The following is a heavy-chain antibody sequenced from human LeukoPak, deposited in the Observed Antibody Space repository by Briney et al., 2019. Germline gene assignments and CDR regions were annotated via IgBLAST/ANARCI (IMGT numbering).Heavy chain of an antibody. V-gene: IGHV3-21*01. CDR2: ISSSSYI. D-gene: IGHD5-18*01. J-gene: IGHJ3*02. CDR3: ARGGDTAMVTPLGAFDI. Sequence: AGGSLRLSCAASGFTFSSYSMNWVRQAPGKGLEWVSSISSSSYIYYADSVKGRFTISRDNAKNSLYLQMNSLRAEDTAVYYCARGGDTAMVTPLGAFDIWGQGTMVTVSS. CDR1: GFTFSSYS.